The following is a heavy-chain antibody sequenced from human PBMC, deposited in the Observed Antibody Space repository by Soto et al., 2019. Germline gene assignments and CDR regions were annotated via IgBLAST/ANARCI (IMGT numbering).Heavy chain of an antibody. V-gene: IGHV4-4*02. D-gene: IGHD3-10*01. CDR1: GGSISSSNW. J-gene: IGHJ6*02. Sequence: SETLSLTCAVSGGSISSSNWWSWVRQPPGKGLEWIGEIYHSGSTNYNPSLKSRVTISVDKSKNQFSLKLSSVTAADTAVYYCAGGGVGSGSYHRYYYGMDVWGQGTTVTVSS. CDR3: AGGGVGSGSYHRYYYGMDV. CDR2: IYHSGST.